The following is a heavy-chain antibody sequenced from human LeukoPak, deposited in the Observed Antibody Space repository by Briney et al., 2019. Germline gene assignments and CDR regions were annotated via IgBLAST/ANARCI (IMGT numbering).Heavy chain of an antibody. Sequence: PGASVKVSCKASGGTFSSYAISWVRQAPGQGLEWMGGIIPIFGTANYAQKFQGRVTITADESTSTAYMELSSLRSEDTAVYYCATGIRLQVALDYYYYYGMDVWGQGTTVTVSS. CDR1: GGTFSSYA. CDR3: ATGIRLQVALDYYYYYGMDV. D-gene: IGHD4-11*01. J-gene: IGHJ6*02. V-gene: IGHV1-69*13. CDR2: IIPIFGTA.